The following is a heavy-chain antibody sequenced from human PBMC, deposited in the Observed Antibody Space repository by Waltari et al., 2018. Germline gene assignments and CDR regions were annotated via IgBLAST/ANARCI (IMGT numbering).Heavy chain of an antibody. D-gene: IGHD1-26*01. J-gene: IGHJ4*02. V-gene: IGHV3-9*01. CDR2: ISWNSGNI. CDR1: GFTFDDYA. Sequence: EVQLVESGGGLVQPGRSLRLSCAASGFTFDDYAMHWVRQGPGKGLEWVSGISWNSGNIGYADSVKGRFTISRDNAKNSLYLQMNSLRTGDTALYYCAKGHSGSYGLDSWGQGTLVTVSP. CDR3: AKGHSGSYGLDS.